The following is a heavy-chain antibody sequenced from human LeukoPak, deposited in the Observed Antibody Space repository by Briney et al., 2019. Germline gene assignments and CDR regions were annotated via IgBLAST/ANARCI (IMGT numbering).Heavy chain of an antibody. CDR3: AKDRRGLLPYSSSWYAY. CDR2: TSGSGGST. CDR1: GFTFSSYA. Sequence: GGSLRLSCAASGFTFSSYAMSWVRQAPGKGLEWVSATSGSGGSTYYADSVKGRFTISRDNSKNTLYLQMNSLRAEDTAVYYCAKDRRGLLPYSSSWYAYWGQGTLVTVSS. J-gene: IGHJ4*02. D-gene: IGHD6-13*01. V-gene: IGHV3-23*01.